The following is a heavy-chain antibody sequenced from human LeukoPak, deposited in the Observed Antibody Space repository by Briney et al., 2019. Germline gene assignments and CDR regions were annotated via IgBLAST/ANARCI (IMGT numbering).Heavy chain of an antibody. J-gene: IGHJ4*02. CDR2: ISSSSRYI. D-gene: IGHD1-1*01. V-gene: IGHV3-21*01. Sequence: GGSLRLSCAASGFTFSTYSMNWVRQAPGKGLEWVSSISSSSRYIYYADSVKGRFTISRDNAKNSLYLQMNSLRAEDTAVYYCARVSTTGTTAYFGYWGQGTLVTVSS. CDR1: GFTFSTYS. CDR3: ARVSTTGTTAYFGY.